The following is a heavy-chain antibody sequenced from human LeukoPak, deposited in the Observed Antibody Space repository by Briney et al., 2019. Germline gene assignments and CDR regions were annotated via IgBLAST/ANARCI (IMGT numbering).Heavy chain of an antibody. V-gene: IGHV3-21*01. CDR3: ARDSVPADYYYYMDV. J-gene: IGHJ6*03. CDR2: ISSSSSYI. D-gene: IGHD2-2*01. CDR1: GFTFSSYS. Sequence: GGSLRLSCAASGFTFSSYSMNWVRQAPGKGLEWVSSISSSSSYIYYADSVKGRFTISRDNAKNSLYLQMNSLRAEDTAVYYCARDSVPADYYYYMDVWGKGTTVTVSS.